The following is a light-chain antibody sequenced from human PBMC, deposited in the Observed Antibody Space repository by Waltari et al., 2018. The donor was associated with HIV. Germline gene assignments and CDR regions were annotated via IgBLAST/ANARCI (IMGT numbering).Light chain of an antibody. J-gene: IGKJ4*01. Sequence: DIVMTQSPDYLAVSLGERATPTCKSSQSLLYSSNNKKMLAWYEQKPGQPAKLPFYWASARESGVPNRFSGSGSGTDLALTITSPQAEDVAVYYWQEYHTNNLTCGGGTKGEI. CDR2: WAS. V-gene: IGKV4-1*01. CDR3: QEYHTNNLT. CDR1: QSLLYSSNNKKM.